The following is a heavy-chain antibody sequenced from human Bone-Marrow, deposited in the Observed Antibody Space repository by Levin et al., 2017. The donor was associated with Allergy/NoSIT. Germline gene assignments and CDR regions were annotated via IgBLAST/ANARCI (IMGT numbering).Heavy chain of an antibody. Sequence: GESLKISCAASGFTFSNAWMSWVRQAPGKGLEWVGRIKSKTDGGTTDYAAPVKGRFTISRDDSKNTLYLQMNSLKTEDTAVYYCTTLAYCGGDCYSPHGGWGQGTLVTVSS. V-gene: IGHV3-15*01. CDR1: GFTFSNAW. CDR2: IKSKTDGGTT. CDR3: TTLAYCGGDCYSPHGG. J-gene: IGHJ4*02. D-gene: IGHD2-21*02.